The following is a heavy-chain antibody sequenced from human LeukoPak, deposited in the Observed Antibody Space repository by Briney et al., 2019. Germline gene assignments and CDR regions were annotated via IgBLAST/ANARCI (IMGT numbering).Heavy chain of an antibody. CDR3: ARGYRPFDY. Sequence: SGTLSLTCAVSGGSISSNHWWTWVRRPPGKGLEWIGEIYHSGSTNYNPSLQSRVTISVDKSKNQFSLNLNSVTAADTAVYYCARGYRPFDYWGQGALVTVSS. CDR2: IYHSGST. D-gene: IGHD5-12*01. J-gene: IGHJ4*02. CDR1: GGSISSNHW. V-gene: IGHV4-4*02.